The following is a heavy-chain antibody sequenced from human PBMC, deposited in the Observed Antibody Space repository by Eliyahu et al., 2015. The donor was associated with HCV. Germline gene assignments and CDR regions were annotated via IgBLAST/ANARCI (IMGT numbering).Heavy chain of an antibody. J-gene: IGHJ5*02. Sequence: QLQLQESGPGLVKPSETLSLTCTVSGGSISSSSYYWGWIRQPPGKGLEWIGSIYYSGSTYYNPSLKSRVTISVDTSKNQFSLKLSSVTAADTAVYYCARPNEIVVPAAMLSGHWFDPWGQGTLVTVSS. CDR1: GGSISSSSYY. V-gene: IGHV4-39*01. CDR2: IYYSGST. CDR3: ARPNEIVVPAAMLSGHWFDP. D-gene: IGHD2-2*01.